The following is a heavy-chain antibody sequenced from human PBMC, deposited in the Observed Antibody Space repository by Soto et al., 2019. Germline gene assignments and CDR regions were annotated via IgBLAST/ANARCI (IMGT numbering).Heavy chain of an antibody. CDR1: GFTISSYP. Sequence: PSETLRLTCSASGFTISSYPWCSCRQPPARKRLEWSAVLDSGGGTDYDESLQNRSAISVDNSQNHLYLPLNSVTAADTAVYYCARCVHCSNGGRFDPWGLGALVTVS. V-gene: IGHV3-23*01. D-gene: IGHD2-21*01. CDR2: VLDSGGGT. CDR3: ARCVHCSNGGRFDP. J-gene: IGHJ5*02.